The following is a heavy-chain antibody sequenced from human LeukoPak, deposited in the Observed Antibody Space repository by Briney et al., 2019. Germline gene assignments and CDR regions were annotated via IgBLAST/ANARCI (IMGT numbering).Heavy chain of an antibody. Sequence: PGGSLRLSCAASGFTFSSYSMNWVRQAPGKGLEWVSSISSSSSYIYYADSVKGRFTISRDNAKNSLYLQMNSLRADDTARYYCARDRGLSSATTWFLDYWGQGTLVTVSS. V-gene: IGHV3-21*01. D-gene: IGHD3-10*01. CDR2: ISSSSSYI. CDR3: ARDRGLSSATTWFLDY. J-gene: IGHJ4*01. CDR1: GFTFSSYS.